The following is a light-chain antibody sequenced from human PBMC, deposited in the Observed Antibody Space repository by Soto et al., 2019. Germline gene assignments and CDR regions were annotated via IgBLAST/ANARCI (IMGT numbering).Light chain of an antibody. CDR2: DVS. V-gene: IGLV2-14*01. CDR1: RSDVGGYNY. CDR3: SSYTGSSTPVV. J-gene: IGLJ2*01. Sequence: QSALTQPASVSWSPGQSITISCTGTRSDVGGYNYVSWYQQHPGKAPKRMIYDVSNRPSGVSNRFSGSKSGNTASLIISGLQAEDESDYYCSSYTGSSTPVVFGGGTKLTVL.